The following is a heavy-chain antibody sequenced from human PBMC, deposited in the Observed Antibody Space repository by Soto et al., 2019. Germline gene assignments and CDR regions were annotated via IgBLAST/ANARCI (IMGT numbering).Heavy chain of an antibody. V-gene: IGHV4-38-2*01. D-gene: IGHD3-22*01. J-gene: IGHJ5*02. CDR3: ARVGPWVPYYYDSSPYTFENWFDP. CDR2: LHHSGTT. Sequence: KTSETLSLTCAVSGYPISRGYYWGWVRQPPGKGLEWIGSLHHSGTTYYNPSLKSRVTMSVDTSKNQLSLRLTSVTAADTAVYYCARVGPWVPYYYDSSPYTFENWFDPWGQGTLVTVSS. CDR1: GYPISRGYY.